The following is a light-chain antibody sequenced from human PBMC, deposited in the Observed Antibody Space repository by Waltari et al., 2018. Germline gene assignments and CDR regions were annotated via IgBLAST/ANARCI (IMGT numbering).Light chain of an antibody. Sequence: SYELTQPPSVSVSPGQTAKITCSGDALPNQFAYWFQPKPGQAPVLIIYKDSRRPSGIPERFSGSNSGTTVTLTITGVQAEDEADYYCESADNSGAYVFGGGTKVSVL. CDR3: ESADNSGAYV. CDR1: ALPNQF. CDR2: KDS. V-gene: IGLV3-25*03. J-gene: IGLJ1*01.